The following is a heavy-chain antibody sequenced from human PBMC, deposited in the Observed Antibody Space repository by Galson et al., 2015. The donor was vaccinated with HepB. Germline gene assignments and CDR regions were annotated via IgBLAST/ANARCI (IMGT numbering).Heavy chain of an antibody. CDR3: ARWAEYCSTANCYFPLDY. D-gene: IGHD2-2*01. CDR1: GYIFINYY. V-gene: IGHV1-46*01. Sequence: SVRVSCKASGYIFINYYMHWVRQAPGQGLEWMGVINPTGGSTTYAQKFQGRVTITADESTTTVYMELSSLRSEDTAVYYCARWAEYCSTANCYFPLDYWGQGTLVTVSS. CDR2: INPTGGST. J-gene: IGHJ4*02.